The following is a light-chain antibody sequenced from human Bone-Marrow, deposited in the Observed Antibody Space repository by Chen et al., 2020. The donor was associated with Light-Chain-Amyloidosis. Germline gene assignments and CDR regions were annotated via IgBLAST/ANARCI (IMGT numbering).Light chain of an antibody. V-gene: IGLV3-25*03. CDR3: QSADSSGTYEVI. J-gene: IGLJ2*01. CDR1: DLPTKY. Sequence: YELTQPPSVAVSPGLTAWITCSGDDLPTKYAYWYQQKPGQAPVLVIHRDTERPSGISERFSGSSSGTTATLTISGVQAEDEADYHCQSADSSGTYEVIFGGGTKLTVL. CDR2: RDT.